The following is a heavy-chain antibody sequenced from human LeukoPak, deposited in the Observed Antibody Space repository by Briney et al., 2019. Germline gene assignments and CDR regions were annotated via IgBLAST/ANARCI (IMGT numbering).Heavy chain of an antibody. CDR3: TTDLRYFDWLRSWGP. Sequence: GGSLRLSCAASGFTFSSYAMSWVRQAPGKGLEWVSAISGSGGSTYYADSVKGRFTISRDNSKNTLYLQMNSLKTEDTAVYYCTTDLRYFDWLRSWGPWGQGTLVTVSS. CDR1: GFTFSSYA. D-gene: IGHD3-9*01. CDR2: ISGSGGST. J-gene: IGHJ5*02. V-gene: IGHV3-23*01.